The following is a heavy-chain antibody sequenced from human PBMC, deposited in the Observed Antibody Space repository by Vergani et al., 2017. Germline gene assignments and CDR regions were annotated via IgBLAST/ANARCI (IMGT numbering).Heavy chain of an antibody. J-gene: IGHJ4*02. CDR1: GFTFSSYA. CDR3: ANVVRGAGYCSGGSCYS. CDR2: ISGSGGST. Sequence: EVQLLESGGGLVQPGGSLRLSCAASGFTFSSYAMSWVRQAPGKGLEWVSAISGSGGSTYYADSVKGRFTISRDNSKNTLYLQMNSLRTEDTAVYYYANVVRGAGYCSGGSCYSWGQGTLVTVSS. D-gene: IGHD2-15*01. V-gene: IGHV3-23*01.